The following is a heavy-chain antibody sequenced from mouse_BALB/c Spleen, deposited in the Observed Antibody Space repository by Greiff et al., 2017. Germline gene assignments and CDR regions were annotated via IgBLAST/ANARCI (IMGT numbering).Heavy chain of an antibody. D-gene: IGHD2-10*01. J-gene: IGHJ3*01. CDR3: APSYYGNFWFAY. CDR1: GYTFTSYV. Sequence: VQLQQSGPELVKPGASVKMSCKASGYTFTSYVMHWVKQRPGQGLEWIGEIDPSDSYTNYNQKFKGKATLTVDKSSSTAYMQLSSLTSEDSAVYYCAPSYYGNFWFAYWGQGTLVTVSA. V-gene: IGHV1-69*02. CDR2: IDPSDSYT.